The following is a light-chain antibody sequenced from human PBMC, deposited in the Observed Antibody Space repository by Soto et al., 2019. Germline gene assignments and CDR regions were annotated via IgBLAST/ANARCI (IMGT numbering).Light chain of an antibody. J-gene: IGKJ1*01. Sequence: DIVLTQSPLSLPVTPGEPAPISCRSSQSLLHTNGYNYLDWYLQKPGQSPQLLIYLGSNRASGVPDRFSGSGSGTDFTLEISRVEAEDVGIYYCMQALQTPPAFGQGTKVEIK. CDR1: QSLLHTNGYNY. V-gene: IGKV2-28*01. CDR2: LGS. CDR3: MQALQTPPA.